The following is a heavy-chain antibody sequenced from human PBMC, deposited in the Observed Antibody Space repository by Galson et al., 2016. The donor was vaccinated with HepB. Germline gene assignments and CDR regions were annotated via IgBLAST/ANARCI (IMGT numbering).Heavy chain of an antibody. D-gene: IGHD2-8*01. CDR1: GGSLSGYY. V-gene: IGHV4-34*01. CDR2: INHNGGT. J-gene: IGHJ5*02. Sequence: ETLSLTCGVYGGSLSGYYWSWIRQPPGKGLEWIGEINHNGGTNYNSSLKSRVSMSVDTSKNESSLELTSVTAADTAMYFCARGGIKTNGYFYAKPRDNWFDPWGQGTLVIVSS. CDR3: ARGGIKTNGYFYAKPRDNWFDP.